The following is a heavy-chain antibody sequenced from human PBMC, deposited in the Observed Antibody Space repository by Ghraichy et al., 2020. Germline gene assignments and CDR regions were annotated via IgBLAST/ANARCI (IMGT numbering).Heavy chain of an antibody. CDR2: ISGSGGST. D-gene: IGHD2-15*01. Sequence: KLSCAASGFTFSSYAMSWVRQAPGKGLEWVSAISGSGGSTYYADSVKGRFTISRDNSKNTLYLQMNSLRAEDTAVYYCAKAGGYCSGGSCYAYYYYGMDVWGQGTTVTVSS. CDR1: GFTFSSYA. V-gene: IGHV3-23*01. J-gene: IGHJ6*02. CDR3: AKAGGYCSGGSCYAYYYYGMDV.